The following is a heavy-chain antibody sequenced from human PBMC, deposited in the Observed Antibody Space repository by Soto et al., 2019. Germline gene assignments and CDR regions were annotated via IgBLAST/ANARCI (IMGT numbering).Heavy chain of an antibody. Sequence: QVQLVESGGGVVQPGGSLRLSCAASGFTFNNYGMHWVRQAPGEGLEWVAVVSYDGRVQYYADSAKGRFTISRDNSKNTLYLQMNSLRDDDTAVYYGAKEISPKAGKWYFDLWGRGTLVTVSS. J-gene: IGHJ2*01. CDR2: VSYDGRVQ. V-gene: IGHV3-30*18. D-gene: IGHD6-19*01. CDR3: AKEISPKAGKWYFDL. CDR1: GFTFNNYG.